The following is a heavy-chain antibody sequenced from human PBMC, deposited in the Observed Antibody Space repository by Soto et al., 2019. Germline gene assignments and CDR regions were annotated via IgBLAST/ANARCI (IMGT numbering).Heavy chain of an antibody. J-gene: IGHJ6*03. CDR1: GYTFTSYG. CDR2: ISAYNGNT. D-gene: IGHD2-8*01. CDR3: ARMVYAIRDYYYMDV. V-gene: IGHV1-18*01. Sequence: EASVKVSCKASGYTFTSYGISWVRQAPGQGLEWMGWISAYNGNTNYAQKLQGRVTMTTDTSTSTAYMELRSLRSDDTAVYYCARMVYAIRDYYYMDVWAKGTTVTVSS.